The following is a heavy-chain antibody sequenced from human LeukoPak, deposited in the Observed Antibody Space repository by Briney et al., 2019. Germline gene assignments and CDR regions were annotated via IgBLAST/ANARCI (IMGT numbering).Heavy chain of an antibody. D-gene: IGHD6-13*01. CDR3: ARGDRWYSSSLNWFDP. J-gene: IGHJ5*02. CDR1: GGSISSYY. V-gene: IGHV4-4*07. Sequence: SETLSLTCTVSGGSISSYYWSWIRQPAGKGLEWIGRIYTSGSTNYNPSLKSRVTMSVDTSKNQFPLKLSSVTAADTAVYYCARGDRWYSSSLNWFDPWGQGTLVTVSS. CDR2: IYTSGST.